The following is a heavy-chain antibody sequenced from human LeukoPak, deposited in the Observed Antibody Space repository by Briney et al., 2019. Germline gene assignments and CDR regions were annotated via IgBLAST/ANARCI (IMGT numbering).Heavy chain of an antibody. CDR2: IYYSGST. D-gene: IGHD3-22*01. Sequence: PSETLSLTCTVSGGSISSYYWSWIRQTPGKGLEWIGYIYYSGSTNYNPSLKSRVTISVDTPKKQFSLRLSSVTAADTAVYYCARGIYYDSREFDYWGQGTLVTVSS. J-gene: IGHJ4*02. CDR3: ARGIYYDSREFDY. V-gene: IGHV4-59*01. CDR1: GGSISSYY.